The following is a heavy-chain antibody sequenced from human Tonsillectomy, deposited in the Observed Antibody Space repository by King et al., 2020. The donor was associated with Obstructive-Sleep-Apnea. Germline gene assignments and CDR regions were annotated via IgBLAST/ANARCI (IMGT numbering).Heavy chain of an antibody. V-gene: IGHV3-7*01. J-gene: IGHJ4*02. CDR1: GFTFSNYW. Sequence: VQLVESGGGLVQPGGSLRLSCAASGFTFSNYWMTWVRQAPGKGLEWVANIKQDGSEKYYVDSVKGRFTISRDNAKNSLFLQMNSLRAEDTAVYYCATTLEIAAAGFLGYWGQGTLVTVSS. CDR2: IKQDGSEK. D-gene: IGHD6-13*01. CDR3: ATTLEIAAAGFLGY.